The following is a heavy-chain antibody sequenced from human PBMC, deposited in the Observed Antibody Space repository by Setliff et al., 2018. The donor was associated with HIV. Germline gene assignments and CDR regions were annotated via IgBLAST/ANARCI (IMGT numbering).Heavy chain of an antibody. CDR3: ARDWPGYGFDI. CDR1: GFTFSTYS. Sequence: AGGSLRLSCAASGFTFSTYSMNWVRQAPGKGLEWVSYISSSTSTIYYAVSVRGRFTMSRDNAKNSLYLQMNSMRAEDTAVYYCARDWPGYGFDIWGQGTMVAV. V-gene: IGHV3-48*01. CDR2: ISSSTSTI. J-gene: IGHJ3*02. D-gene: IGHD7-27*01.